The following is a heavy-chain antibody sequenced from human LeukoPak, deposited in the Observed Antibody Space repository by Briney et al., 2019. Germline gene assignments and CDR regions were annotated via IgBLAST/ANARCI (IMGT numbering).Heavy chain of an antibody. Sequence: SETLSLTCAVYGGSFSGYYWSWIRQPPGKGLEWIGEINHSGSTNYNPSLKSRVTISVDTSKNQFSLKLSSVTAADTAVYYSARKYYDFWSGYSLDAFDIWGQGTMVTVSS. CDR1: GGSFSGYY. D-gene: IGHD3-3*01. CDR2: INHSGST. V-gene: IGHV4-34*01. CDR3: ARKYYDFWSGYSLDAFDI. J-gene: IGHJ3*02.